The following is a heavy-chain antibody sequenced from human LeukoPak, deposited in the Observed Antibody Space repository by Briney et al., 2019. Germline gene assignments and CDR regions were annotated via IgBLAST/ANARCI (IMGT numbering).Heavy chain of an antibody. V-gene: IGHV3-21*01. CDR1: GFTFSSYS. CDR2: ISSSSSYI. Sequence: PGGSLRLSCAASGFTFSSYSMNWVRQAPGKGLEWVSSISSSSSYIYYADSVKGRFTISRDNAKNSLYLQMNSLRAEDTAVYYCARAYDFWSGYPSYWGQGTLVTVSS. D-gene: IGHD3-3*01. J-gene: IGHJ4*02. CDR3: ARAYDFWSGYPSY.